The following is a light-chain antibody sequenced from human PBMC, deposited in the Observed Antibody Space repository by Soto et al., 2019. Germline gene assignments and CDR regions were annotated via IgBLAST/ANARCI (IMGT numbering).Light chain of an antibody. CDR2: DAS. V-gene: IGKV1-5*01. Sequence: DIQMTQSPSTLSASVGDRDTITCRASRSINRRLAWYQQKPGKAPNLLIYDASTLESGVPARFSGGDSGTEFTLTISSLQPDDFTTFYCQQYNSYPWKFGQGTKVEIK. CDR1: RSINRR. J-gene: IGKJ1*01. CDR3: QQYNSYPWK.